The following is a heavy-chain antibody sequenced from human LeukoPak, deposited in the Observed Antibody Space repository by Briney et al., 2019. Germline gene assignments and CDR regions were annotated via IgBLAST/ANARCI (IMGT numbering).Heavy chain of an antibody. J-gene: IGHJ5*02. CDR3: ARDLWFGELSSPTLMANWFDP. CDR1: GFTFSTNW. D-gene: IGHD3-10*01. CDR2: IKQDGSEK. V-gene: IGHV3-7*01. Sequence: PGGSLRLSCAASGFTFSTNWMTWVRQAPGKGLEWVANIKQDGSEKYYVDSVKGRFTISRDNAKNSLYLQMNSLRAEDTAVYYCARDLWFGELSSPTLMANWFDPWGQGTLVTVSS.